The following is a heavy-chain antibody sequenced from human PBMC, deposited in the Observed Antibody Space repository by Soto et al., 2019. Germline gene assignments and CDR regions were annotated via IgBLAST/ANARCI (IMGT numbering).Heavy chain of an antibody. Sequence: ASVKVSCKASGYTFTSYAMHWVRQAPGQRLEWMGWINAGNGNTKYSQKFQGRVTITRDTSASTAYMELSSLRSEDTAVYYCATPASRFLEWFDYWGQGTLVTVSS. CDR1: GYTFTSYA. V-gene: IGHV1-3*01. CDR2: INAGNGNT. J-gene: IGHJ4*02. D-gene: IGHD3-3*01. CDR3: ATPASRFLEWFDY.